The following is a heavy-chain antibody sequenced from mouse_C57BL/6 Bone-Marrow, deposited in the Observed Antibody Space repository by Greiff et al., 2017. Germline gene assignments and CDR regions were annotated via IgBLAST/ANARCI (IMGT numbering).Heavy chain of an antibody. CDR1: GYTFTDYY. CDR2: INPNNGGT. V-gene: IGHV1-26*01. J-gene: IGHJ4*01. CDR3: ASHYYGSSYGGYAMDY. Sequence: EVQLQQSGPELVKPGASVKISCKASGYTFTDYYMNWVKQSHGKSLEWIGDINPNNGGTSYNQKFKGKATLTVDKSSSTAYMELRSLPSGDSAVYDSASHYYGSSYGGYAMDYWGQGTSVTVSS. D-gene: IGHD1-1*01.